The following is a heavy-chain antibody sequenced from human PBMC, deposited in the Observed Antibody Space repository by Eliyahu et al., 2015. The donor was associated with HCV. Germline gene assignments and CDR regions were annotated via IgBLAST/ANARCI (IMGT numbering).Heavy chain of an antibody. CDR2: VSWNSALI. J-gene: IGHJ3*02. CDR3: VKDRTPTPDAFDI. CDR1: GFIFRDFA. Sequence: EVKLVESGGGLVQPGRSLRLSCVXXGFIFRDFAMHWVRQAPGKGLEWVSGVSWNSALIGYADSVKGRFTISRDNAKNSLYLQMDSLRAEDMALYYCVKDRTPTPDAFDIWGQGTMVTVSS. V-gene: IGHV3-9*03. D-gene: IGHD1-14*01.